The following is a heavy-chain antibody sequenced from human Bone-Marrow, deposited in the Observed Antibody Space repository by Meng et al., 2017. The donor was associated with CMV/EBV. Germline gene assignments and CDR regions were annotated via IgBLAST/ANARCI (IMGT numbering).Heavy chain of an antibody. CDR3: ARAAALNWFDP. CDR1: GGSFSGYY. CDR2: INHSGST. D-gene: IGHD6-25*01. V-gene: IGHV4-34*01. J-gene: IGHJ5*02. Sequence: SETLSLTCAVYGGSFSGYYWSWIRQPPGKGLEWIGEINHSGSTNYNPSLKSRVTISVDTSKNQFSLKLSSVTPEDTAVYYCARAAALNWFDPWGQGPLVTVSS.